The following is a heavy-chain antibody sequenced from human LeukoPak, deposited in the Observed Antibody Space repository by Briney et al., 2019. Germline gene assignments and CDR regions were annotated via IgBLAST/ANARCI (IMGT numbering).Heavy chain of an antibody. CDR1: GFTFSSYS. D-gene: IGHD1-26*01. CDR3: ARERTLVGAIIDY. CDR2: ISSSSSTI. Sequence: GGSLRLSCAASGFTFSSYSMNWVRQAPGKGLEWVSYISSSSSTIYYADSVKGRFTISRDNAKNSLYLQMNSLRAEDTAVYYCARERTLVGAIIDYWGQGTLVTVSS. V-gene: IGHV3-48*04. J-gene: IGHJ4*02.